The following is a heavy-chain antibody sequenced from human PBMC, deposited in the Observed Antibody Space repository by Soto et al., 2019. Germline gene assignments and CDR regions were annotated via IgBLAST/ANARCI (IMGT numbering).Heavy chain of an antibody. CDR2: IIPIFGTA. CDR1: GGTFSSYA. Sequence: QVQLVQSGAEVKKPGSSVKVSCKASGGTFSSYAISWVRQAPGQGLEWMGGIIPIFGTANYAQKFQGRVTITADESTSTAYMELSSLRSEDTAVYYRGAGGGLTVKTPSNAWFDPWGQGTLVTVSS. CDR3: GAGGGLTVKTPSNAWFDP. V-gene: IGHV1-69*12. D-gene: IGHD2-8*02. J-gene: IGHJ5*02.